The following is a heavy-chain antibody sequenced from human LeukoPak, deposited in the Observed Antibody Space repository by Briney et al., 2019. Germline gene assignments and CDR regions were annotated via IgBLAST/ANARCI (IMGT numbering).Heavy chain of an antibody. D-gene: IGHD3-9*01. J-gene: IGHJ4*02. V-gene: IGHV3-21*01. Sequence: PGGSLRLSCAASGFTFSSYSMNWVRQAPGKGLEWVSSISSSSSYIYYADSVKGRFTISRDNAKNSLYLQMNSLRAEDTAVYHCARDPYFDWLLDGDFDYWGQGTLVTVSS. CDR1: GFTFSSYS. CDR3: ARDPYFDWLLDGDFDY. CDR2: ISSSSSYI.